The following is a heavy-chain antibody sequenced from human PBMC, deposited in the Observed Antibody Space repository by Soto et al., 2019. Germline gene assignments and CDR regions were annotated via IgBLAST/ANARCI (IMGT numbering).Heavy chain of an antibody. D-gene: IGHD3-3*02. CDR2: IMPVFRRP. Sequence: QVQLVQSGAEVKKPGSSVKVSCKASGGTFRTSAISWVRQAPGQGLEWVGGIMPVFRRPKYAQNFQGRVTITADESTSTAYMELSSLRSADTAVYYCARDKDRPQLGGNYYYILDVWGQGTAVTVSS. V-gene: IGHV1-69*12. J-gene: IGHJ6*02. CDR3: ARDKDRPQLGGNYYYILDV. CDR1: GGTFRTSA.